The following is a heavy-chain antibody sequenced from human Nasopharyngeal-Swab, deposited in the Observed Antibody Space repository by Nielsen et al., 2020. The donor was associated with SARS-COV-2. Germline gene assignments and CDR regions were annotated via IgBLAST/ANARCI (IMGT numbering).Heavy chain of an antibody. CDR2: ISYDGSNK. Sequence: VRQAPGKGLEWVAVISYDGSNKYYADSVKGRFTISRDNSKNTLYLQMNSLRAEDTAVYYCAKGPHHYYGSGSYYPAFDIWGQGTMVPSPQ. D-gene: IGHD3-10*01. V-gene: IGHV3-30*18. J-gene: IGHJ3*02. CDR3: AKGPHHYYGSGSYYPAFDI.